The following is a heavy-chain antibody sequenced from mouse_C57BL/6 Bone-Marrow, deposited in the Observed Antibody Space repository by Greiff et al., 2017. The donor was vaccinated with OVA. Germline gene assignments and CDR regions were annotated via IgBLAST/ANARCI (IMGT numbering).Heavy chain of an antibody. V-gene: IGHV1-64*01. CDR3: ARSPDYYGSSYNFDV. CDR1: GYTFTSYW. Sequence: QVQLQQPGAELVKPGASVKLSCKASGYTFTSYWMHWVKQRPGQGLEWIGMIHPNSGSTNYNEKFKSKATLTVDKSSSTAYMQLSSLTSEDSAVYYCARSPDYYGSSYNFDVWGTGTTVTVSS. J-gene: IGHJ1*03. CDR2: IHPNSGST. D-gene: IGHD1-1*01.